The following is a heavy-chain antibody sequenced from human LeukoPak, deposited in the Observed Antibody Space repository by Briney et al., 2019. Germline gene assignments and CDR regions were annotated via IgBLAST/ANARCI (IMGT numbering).Heavy chain of an antibody. CDR2: INPNSGGT. J-gene: IGHJ6*02. V-gene: IGHV1-2*02. CDR3: ARDVRSNYGSHTMDV. Sequence: ASVKVSCKTSGYTFTAYYMDWVRQAPGQGLEWXXXINPNSGGTNYAQHFQGRVTMTRDTSISTAYLELSRLTSDDTAVYYCARDVRSNYGSHTMDVWGQGTTVTVSS. D-gene: IGHD4-11*01. CDR1: GYTFTAYY.